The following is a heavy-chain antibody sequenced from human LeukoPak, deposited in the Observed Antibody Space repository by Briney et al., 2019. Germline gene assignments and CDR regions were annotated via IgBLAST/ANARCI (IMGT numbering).Heavy chain of an antibody. CDR3: ATRSSHTSSWYVYLFWDY. V-gene: IGHV3-7*01. Sequence: GGSLRLSCAAYGFTFSDYWWTWVRQAPGKGLEWVANINQDGSEKNYVDSVKGRFTISRDNAKNSLYLQMSSLRAEDTAVYYCATRSSHTSSWYVYLFWDYWGQGALVTVSS. CDR1: GFTFSDYW. D-gene: IGHD6-13*01. CDR2: INQDGSEK. J-gene: IGHJ4*02.